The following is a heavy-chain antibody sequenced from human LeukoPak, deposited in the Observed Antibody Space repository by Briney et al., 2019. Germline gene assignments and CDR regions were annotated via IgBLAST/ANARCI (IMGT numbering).Heavy chain of an antibody. CDR1: GFTFSTHS. Sequence: GGSLRLSCAASGFTFSTHSMNWVRQAPGTGLEWVSSISYSSNYIYYADSVKGRFTISRDNAKNSLYLQMNSLRAEDTAVYYCARDRGGYSDSWGQGTLVTVSS. CDR3: ARDRGGYSDS. CDR2: ISYSSNYI. V-gene: IGHV3-21*01. J-gene: IGHJ4*02.